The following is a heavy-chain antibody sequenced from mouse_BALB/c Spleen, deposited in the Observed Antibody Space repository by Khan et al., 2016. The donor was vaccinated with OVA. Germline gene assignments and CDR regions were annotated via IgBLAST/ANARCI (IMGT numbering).Heavy chain of an antibody. CDR1: GFSLTSYG. J-gene: IGHJ3*01. V-gene: IGHV2-3*01. Sequence: VELVESGPGLVAPSQSLSITCTVSGFSLTSYGVGWVRQPPGKGLEWLGVIWGDGSTNYHSALISRLNINKDNSKSQVFLKLNSLQTDDTATYFCALYYDGRACFAYWGQGTLVTVSA. CDR3: ALYYDGRACFAY. CDR2: IWGDGST. D-gene: IGHD1-1*01.